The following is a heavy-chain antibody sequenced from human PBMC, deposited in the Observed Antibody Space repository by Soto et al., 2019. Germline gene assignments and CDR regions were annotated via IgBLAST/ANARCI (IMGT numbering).Heavy chain of an antibody. CDR3: AKDAEPYSSSWYGTMDV. Sequence: QVQLVESGGGVVQPGRSLRLSCAASGFTFSSYGMHWVRQAPGKGLEWVAVISYDGSNKYYADSVKGRFTISRDNSKNTLHLQMNSLRAEDTAVYYCAKDAEPYSSSWYGTMDVWGQGTTVTVSS. J-gene: IGHJ6*02. CDR1: GFTFSSYG. CDR2: ISYDGSNK. V-gene: IGHV3-30*18. D-gene: IGHD6-13*01.